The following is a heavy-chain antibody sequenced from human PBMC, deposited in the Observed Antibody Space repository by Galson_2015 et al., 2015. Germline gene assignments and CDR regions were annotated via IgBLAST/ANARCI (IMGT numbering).Heavy chain of an antibody. D-gene: IGHD3-16*02. V-gene: IGHV4-61*01. CDR1: GGSVSSGSF. J-gene: IGHJ4*02. CDR3: AREAGYPTYFDY. Sequence: TLSLTCIVSGGSVSSGSFWTWVRQPPGKGLEWIGIVYYSGNTITNPSLKNRVTIIIDTSKRQISLKLSSVTAADTAVYYCAREAGYPTYFDYWGQGTLVTVSS. CDR2: VYYSGNT.